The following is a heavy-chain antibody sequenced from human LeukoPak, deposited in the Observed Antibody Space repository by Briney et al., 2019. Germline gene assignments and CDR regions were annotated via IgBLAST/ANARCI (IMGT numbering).Heavy chain of an antibody. CDR3: ARPESESSGSLGAFDV. Sequence: GGSLRLSCAASGFSFSSYTMNWVRQAPGKGLEWVSSISSGSGYIYYADSVKGRFTIPRDTAKNSLYLQMNSLRDEDTAVYYCARPESESSGSLGAFDVWGQGTMVTVSS. V-gene: IGHV3-21*01. D-gene: IGHD3-22*01. J-gene: IGHJ3*01. CDR2: ISSGSGYI. CDR1: GFSFSSYT.